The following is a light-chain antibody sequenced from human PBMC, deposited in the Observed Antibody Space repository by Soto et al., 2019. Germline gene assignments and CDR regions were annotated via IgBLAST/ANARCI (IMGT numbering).Light chain of an antibody. J-gene: IGKJ5*01. CDR1: QSVTSDY. CDR2: GAS. V-gene: IGKV3-20*01. Sequence: EIVLTQSPGTLSLSPGERATLSCRASQSVTSDYLAWYQQKPGQAPRLLIYGASSRATGIPDRFSGSGSGTDFTLIISRLEPEDFAVYYCQHYGFSPPITFGQGTRLEIK. CDR3: QHYGFSPPIT.